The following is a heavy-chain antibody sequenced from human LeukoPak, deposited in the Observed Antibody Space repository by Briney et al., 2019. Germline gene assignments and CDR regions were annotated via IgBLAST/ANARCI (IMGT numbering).Heavy chain of an antibody. CDR3: ARHPVAVRLFSRLGLTTFDY. CDR2: IYYSGST. CDR1: GGSISSSSYY. V-gene: IGHV4-39*01. J-gene: IGHJ4*02. Sequence: PSETLSLTCTVSGGSISSSSYYWGWIRQPPGKGLEWIGSIYYSGSTYYNPSLKSRVTISVDTSKNQFSLKLSSVTAADTAVYYCARHPVAVRLFSRLGLTTFDYWGQGTLVTVSS. D-gene: IGHD6-19*01.